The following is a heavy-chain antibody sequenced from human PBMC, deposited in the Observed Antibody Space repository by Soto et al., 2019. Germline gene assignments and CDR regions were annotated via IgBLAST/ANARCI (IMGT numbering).Heavy chain of an antibody. V-gene: IGHV1-8*01. CDR2: MNPNSGNT. CDR1: GYTFTSYD. CDR3: ARGGITIFGVVLGGMDV. D-gene: IGHD3-3*01. Sequence: QVQLVQSGAEVKKPGASVKVSCKASGYTFTSYDINWVRQATGQGLEWMGWMNPNSGNTGYAQKFQGRVTMTRNTSISTAYMELSSLRSEDTAVYYCARGGITIFGVVLGGMDVWGQGTTVTVSS. J-gene: IGHJ6*02.